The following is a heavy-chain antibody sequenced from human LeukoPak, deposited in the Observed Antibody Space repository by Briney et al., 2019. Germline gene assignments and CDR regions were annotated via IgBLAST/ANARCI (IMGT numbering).Heavy chain of an antibody. CDR2: IYYNGIS. D-gene: IGHD3/OR15-3a*01. V-gene: IGHV4-59*01. CDR3: ATNKDWAEAD. Sequence: SETLSLTCTVSGGSISGYYWSWIRQPPGKGLEWIAYIYYNGISNYNPSLKSRVIISVDSSKNQFSLKLTSVTAADTAVYYCATNKDWAEADWGQGTLVIVSS. CDR1: GGSISGYY. J-gene: IGHJ4*02.